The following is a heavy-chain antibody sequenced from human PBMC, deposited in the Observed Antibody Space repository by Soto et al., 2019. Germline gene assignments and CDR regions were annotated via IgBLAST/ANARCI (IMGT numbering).Heavy chain of an antibody. CDR3: ASLCIAARPDSRQNFDY. CDR2: ISSSGSTI. V-gene: IGHV3-11*01. D-gene: IGHD6-6*01. Sequence: GGSLRLSCAASGFTFSDYYMSWIRQAPGKGLEWVSYISSSGSTIYYADSVKGRFTISRDNAKNSLYLQMNSLRAEDTAVYYCASLCIAARPDSRQNFDYWGQGTLVTVSS. CDR1: GFTFSDYY. J-gene: IGHJ4*02.